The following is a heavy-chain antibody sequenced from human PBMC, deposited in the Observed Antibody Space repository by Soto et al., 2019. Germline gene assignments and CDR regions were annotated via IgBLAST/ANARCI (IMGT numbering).Heavy chain of an antibody. D-gene: IGHD2-2*01. Sequence: GGSLRLSCAASGFTFSRYSMNWVRQAPGKGLEWVSYISSSSTIYYADSVKGRFTISRDNAKNSLYLQMNSLRDEDTAVYFCARSGDTVVVPDWFDPWGQGTLVTV. CDR1: GFTFSRYS. J-gene: IGHJ5*02. V-gene: IGHV3-48*02. CDR2: ISSSSTI. CDR3: ARSGDTVVVPDWFDP.